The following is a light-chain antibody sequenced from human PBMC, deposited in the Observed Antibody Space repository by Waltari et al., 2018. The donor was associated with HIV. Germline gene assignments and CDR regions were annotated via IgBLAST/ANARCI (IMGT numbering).Light chain of an antibody. Sequence: QSVLTQPPSVSEAPRQRVTISCSGSSSNIGNNAVNWYQQLPGKAPKLLIYYDDLLPSGVSDRFSGSKYGTSASLAISGLQSEDEADYYCAAWDDSLNGPVFGGGTKLTVL. V-gene: IGLV1-36*01. CDR1: SSNIGNNA. J-gene: IGLJ2*01. CDR3: AAWDDSLNGPV. CDR2: YDD.